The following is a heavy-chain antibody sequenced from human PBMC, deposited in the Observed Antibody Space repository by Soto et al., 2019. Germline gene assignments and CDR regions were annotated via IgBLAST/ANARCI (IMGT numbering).Heavy chain of an antibody. CDR3: AREFRRSGSYYL. Sequence: ASVKVSCKASGYTFTSYGISWVRQAPGQGLEWMGWISAYNGNTNYAQKLQGRVTMTTDTSTSTAYTELRSLRSDDTAVYYCAREFRRSGSYYLWGQGTLVTVSS. V-gene: IGHV1-18*01. CDR2: ISAYNGNT. D-gene: IGHD3-10*01. J-gene: IGHJ5*02. CDR1: GYTFTSYG.